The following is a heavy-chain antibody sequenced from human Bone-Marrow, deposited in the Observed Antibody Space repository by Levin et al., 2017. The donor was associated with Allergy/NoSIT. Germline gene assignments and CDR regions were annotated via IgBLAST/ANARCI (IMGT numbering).Heavy chain of an antibody. CDR3: ARVSKNYYYYYMDV. CDR1: GGSFSDDQ. Sequence: SQTLSLTCAVYGGSFSDDQWSWIRQSPGKGLEWIGEINHSGSTNYNPSLKSRVTLSLDTPKNQFSPNLSSVTAADTAVYYCARVSKNYYYYYMDVWGKGTTVTVSS. J-gene: IGHJ6*03. CDR2: INHSGST. V-gene: IGHV4-34*01.